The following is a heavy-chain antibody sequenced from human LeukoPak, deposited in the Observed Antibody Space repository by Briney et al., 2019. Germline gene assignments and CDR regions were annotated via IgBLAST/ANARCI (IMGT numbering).Heavy chain of an antibody. V-gene: IGHV3-33*01. J-gene: IGHJ4*02. CDR2: IWYDGSNK. CDR3: ARVTDSSGWYWYFDY. CDR1: GFTFSSYD. D-gene: IGHD6-19*01. Sequence: GGSMRLSCAASGFTFSSYDMHWVRQAPGKGLEWVAVIWYDGSNKYYADSVKGRFTISRDNSKNTLYLQMNSLRAEDTAVYYCARVTDSSGWYWYFDYWGQGTLVTVSS.